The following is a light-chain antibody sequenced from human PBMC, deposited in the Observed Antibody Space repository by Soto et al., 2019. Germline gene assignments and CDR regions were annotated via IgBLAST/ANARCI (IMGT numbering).Light chain of an antibody. CDR2: EVS. CDR1: SSDIGTYTY. V-gene: IGLV2-14*01. CDR3: SSYIGSSTRV. Sequence: PGQSITISCTGTSSDIGTYTYVSWYQQHPGKAPKLMIFEVSNRPPGVSNRFSGSKSGNTASLTISGLQDEDEADYYCSSYIGSSTRVFGNGTKVTVL. J-gene: IGLJ1*01.